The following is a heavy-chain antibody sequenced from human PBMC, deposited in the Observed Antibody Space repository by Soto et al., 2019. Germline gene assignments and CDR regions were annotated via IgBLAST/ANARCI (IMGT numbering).Heavy chain of an antibody. V-gene: IGHV4-4*02. CDR1: GGSISSSNW. Sequence: SETLSLTCAVSGGSISSSNWWSWVRQPPGKGLEWIGEIYHSGSTNYNPSVKSRITILVDKSKKQLSLKLNSVTAADTAVYYCARSPSSSWYGGGAFEVWGQGTMVTVSS. CDR3: ARSPSSSWYGGGAFEV. D-gene: IGHD6-13*01. CDR2: IYHSGST. J-gene: IGHJ3*01.